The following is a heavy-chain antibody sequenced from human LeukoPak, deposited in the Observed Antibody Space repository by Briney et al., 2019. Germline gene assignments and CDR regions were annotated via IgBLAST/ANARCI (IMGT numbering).Heavy chain of an antibody. CDR1: GGPFSGYY. J-gene: IGHJ4*02. CDR2: INHSGST. Sequence: PSETLSLTCAVYGGPFSGYYWSWIRQPPGKGLEWIGEINHSGSTNYNPSLKSRVTISVDTSKNQFSLKLSSVTAADTAVYYCATQGGDYGRYYFDYWGQGTLVTVSS. CDR3: ATQGGDYGRYYFDY. D-gene: IGHD4-17*01. V-gene: IGHV4-34*01.